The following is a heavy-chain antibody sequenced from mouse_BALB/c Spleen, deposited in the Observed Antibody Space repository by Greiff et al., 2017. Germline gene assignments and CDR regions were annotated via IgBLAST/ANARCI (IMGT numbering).Heavy chain of an antibody. CDR1: GFTFSSFG. D-gene: IGHD1-3*01. CDR3: ARGRTRTGDFDY. J-gene: IGHJ2*01. Sequence: EVMLVESGGGLVQPGGSRKLSCAASGFTFSSFGMHWVRQAPEQGLEWVAYISSGSSTIYYADTVKGRFTISRDNPKNTLFLQMTSLRSEDTAMYYCARGRTRTGDFDYWGQGTTLTVSS. V-gene: IGHV5-17*02. CDR2: ISSGSSTI.